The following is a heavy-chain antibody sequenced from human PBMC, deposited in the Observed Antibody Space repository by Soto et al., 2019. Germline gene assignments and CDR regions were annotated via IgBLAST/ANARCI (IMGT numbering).Heavy chain of an antibody. CDR2: ISSNGDST. Sequence: PGGSLRLSCSASGFTFSMFSMHWVRQAPGKGLEYVSGISSNGDSTYYADSVKGRFTISRDNSKNTLYLQMSSLRAVDTAVYYCVHPRCTVQIPPTWGQGTLVTVSS. J-gene: IGHJ5*02. CDR1: GFTFSMFS. D-gene: IGHD4-17*01. CDR3: VHPRCTVQIPPT. V-gene: IGHV3-64D*06.